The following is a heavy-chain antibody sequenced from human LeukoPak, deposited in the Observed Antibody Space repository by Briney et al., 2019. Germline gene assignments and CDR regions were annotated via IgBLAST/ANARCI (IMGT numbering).Heavy chain of an antibody. V-gene: IGHV4-59*08. J-gene: IGHJ4*02. Sequence: PSETLSLTCTVSGGSISSYYWSWIRQPPGKGLEWIGYIYYSGSTNYNPSLKSRVTISVDTSKNQFSLKLSSVTAADTAVYYCARGATPRDCWGQGTLVTVSS. D-gene: IGHD1-26*01. CDR2: IYYSGST. CDR1: GGSISSYY. CDR3: ARGATPRDC.